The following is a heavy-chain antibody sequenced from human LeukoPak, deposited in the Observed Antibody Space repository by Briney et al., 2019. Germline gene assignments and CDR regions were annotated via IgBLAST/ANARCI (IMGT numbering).Heavy chain of an antibody. CDR3: AKVGYGQLGLFDY. D-gene: IGHD5-18*01. Sequence: PGGSLRLSCAASGFTFDDFAMHWVRQVPGKGLEWVSLISGDGGSTYYADSVKGRFTISRDNSKNSLYLQMNSLRTEDTALYYCAKVGYGQLGLFDYWGQGALVTVSS. J-gene: IGHJ4*02. V-gene: IGHV3-43*02. CDR1: GFTFDDFA. CDR2: ISGDGGST.